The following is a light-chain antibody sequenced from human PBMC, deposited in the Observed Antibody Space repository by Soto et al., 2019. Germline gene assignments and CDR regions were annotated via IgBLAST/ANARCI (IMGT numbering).Light chain of an antibody. V-gene: IGKV1-39*01. CDR2: AAS. CDR3: QQCYSSPRT. Sequence: DIQMTQSPSTLSASVGDRVTITCRASKSISTYLTWYQQKVGRAPTLLIYAASSLQSGVPSRFSGGGSGTDFTLTISSLQPEDFAMYFCQQCYSSPRTFGQGTKVEIK. CDR1: KSISTY. J-gene: IGKJ1*01.